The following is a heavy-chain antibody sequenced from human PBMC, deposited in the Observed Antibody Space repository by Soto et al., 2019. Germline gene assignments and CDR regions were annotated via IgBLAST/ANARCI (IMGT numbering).Heavy chain of an antibody. CDR2: ISTNGGST. D-gene: IGHD3-22*01. Sequence: GGSLRLSCSASGFTFSIYAMHWVRQAPGKGLEYVSSISTNGGSTDYADSVKGRFTISRDNSKNTMYLQMRSLRVEDTAVYYCVKGEYYYDSSGYYPFDYWGQGT. J-gene: IGHJ4*02. CDR3: VKGEYYYDSSGYYPFDY. CDR1: GFTFSIYA. V-gene: IGHV3-64D*06.